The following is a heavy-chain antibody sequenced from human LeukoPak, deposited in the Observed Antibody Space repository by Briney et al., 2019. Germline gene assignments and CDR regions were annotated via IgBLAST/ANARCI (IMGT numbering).Heavy chain of an antibody. CDR3: ARLSRVAFSSSWYADY. Sequence: GESLKISCKGSGYSLTTYWIGWVRQMPGKGLEWMGIIYPGDSNTRYSPSFQGQVTISADKSISSAYLQWSSLKASDTAMYYCARLSRVAFSSSWYADYWGQGTLVTVSS. CDR2: IYPGDSNT. D-gene: IGHD6-13*01. CDR1: GYSLTTYW. V-gene: IGHV5-51*01. J-gene: IGHJ4*02.